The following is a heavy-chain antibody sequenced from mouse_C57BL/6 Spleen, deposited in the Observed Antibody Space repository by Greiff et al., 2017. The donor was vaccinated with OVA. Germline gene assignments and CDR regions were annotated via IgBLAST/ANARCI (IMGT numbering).Heavy chain of an antibody. CDR1: GFTFSDYG. CDR3: ARAHYYGSHWYFDV. J-gene: IGHJ1*03. D-gene: IGHD1-1*01. Sequence: EVKLMESGGGLVKPGGSLKLSCAASGFTFSDYGMHWVRQAPEKGLEWVAYISSGSSTIYYADTVKGRFTISRDNAKNTLFLQMTSLRSEDTAMYYCARAHYYGSHWYFDVWGTGTTVTVSS. V-gene: IGHV5-17*01. CDR2: ISSGSSTI.